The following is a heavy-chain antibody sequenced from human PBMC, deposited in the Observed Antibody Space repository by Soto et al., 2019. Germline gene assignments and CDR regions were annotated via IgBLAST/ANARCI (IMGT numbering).Heavy chain of an antibody. CDR2: IRSKANNNAT. D-gene: IGHD1-26*01. Sequence: EVQLVESGGGLVQPWGSVRLSCAGSGFTFSVSSMHWVRQAPGKGLEWLGRIRSKANNNATIYSESVGGRFIISRDDSQDTMFLQMSSLRTEDTAMYYCVIKGAGFGHWGQGTLVTVSS. V-gene: IGHV3-73*01. CDR1: GFTFSVSS. CDR3: VIKGAGFGH. J-gene: IGHJ4*02.